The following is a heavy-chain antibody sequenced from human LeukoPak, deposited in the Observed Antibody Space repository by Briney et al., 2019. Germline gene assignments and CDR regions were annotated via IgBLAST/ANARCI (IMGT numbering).Heavy chain of an antibody. J-gene: IGHJ4*02. V-gene: IGHV3-20*04. CDR2: IIWNGGKT. CDR1: GFSFDDYG. D-gene: IGHD3-10*01. CDR3: ARAPRAGLGLLWFGEWDY. Sequence: GGSLRLSCAASGFSFDDYGMSWVRQAPGKGLEWVSGIIWNGGKTDYADSVKGRFTISRDNAKNSLYLQMNSLRAEDTALYYCARAPRAGLGLLWFGEWDYWGQGTLVTVSS.